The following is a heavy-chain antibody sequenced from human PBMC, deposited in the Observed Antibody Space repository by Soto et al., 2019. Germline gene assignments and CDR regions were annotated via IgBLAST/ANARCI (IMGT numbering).Heavy chain of an antibody. Sequence: PGGSLRLSCAASGFTFSSYAMSWVRQAPGKGLEWVSAISGSGGSTYYADSVKGRFTISRDNSKNTLYLQMNSLRAEDTAVYYCVYSSGYYRYFDYWGQGTLVTVSS. V-gene: IGHV3-23*01. CDR3: VYSSGYYRYFDY. J-gene: IGHJ4*02. CDR2: ISGSGGST. D-gene: IGHD3-22*01. CDR1: GFTFSSYA.